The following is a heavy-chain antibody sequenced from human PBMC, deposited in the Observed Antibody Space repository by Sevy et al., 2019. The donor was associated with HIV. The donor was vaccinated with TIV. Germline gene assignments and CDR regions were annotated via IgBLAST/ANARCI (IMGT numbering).Heavy chain of an antibody. CDR3: AKPPSNHDVLHYYGMDV. J-gene: IGHJ6*02. D-gene: IGHD3-10*02. CDR2: ISFSGVAT. Sequence: GGSLRLSCVGSGFTFGSYGMSWVRQPPGKGLEWVSSISFSGVATFYADPVRGRFTISRDNSKNILYLQMNSLRAEDTAVYFCAKPPSNHDVLHYYGMDVWGQGTTVTVSS. V-gene: IGHV3-23*01. CDR1: GFTFGSYG.